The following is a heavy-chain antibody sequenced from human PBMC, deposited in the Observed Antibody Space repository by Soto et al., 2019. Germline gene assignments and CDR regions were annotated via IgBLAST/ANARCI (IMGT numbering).Heavy chain of an antibody. D-gene: IGHD3-22*01. CDR2: IIPMFDTP. V-gene: IGHV1-69*01. CDR1: GGSFSGSG. J-gene: IGHJ6*02. CDR3: ARGRYYYDSSGYYMYYYAMDV. Sequence: QGQLVQSGAEVKKPGSSVKVSCKASGGSFSGSGLSWVRQAPGQGLEWMGGIIPMFDTPNYAQKFQARVTINVDEVSSTAYMELSSLTSEDTAVYYCARGRYYYDSSGYYMYYYAMDVWGQGTTVTVSS.